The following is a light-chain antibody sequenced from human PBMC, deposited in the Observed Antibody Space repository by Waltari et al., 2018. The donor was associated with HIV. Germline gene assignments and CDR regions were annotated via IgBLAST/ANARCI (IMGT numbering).Light chain of an antibody. CDR3: QSYDSSLSGVV. CDR1: SSNIGAGYD. Sequence: QSVLTQPPSVSGAPGQRVTISCTGSSSNIGAGYDVHWYQQLPGTAPKLLIYGNRKRPSGCPDRFAGSKSGTSASLAITGLQAEDEADYYCQSYDSSLSGVVFGGGTKLTVL. CDR2: GNR. J-gene: IGLJ2*01. V-gene: IGLV1-40*01.